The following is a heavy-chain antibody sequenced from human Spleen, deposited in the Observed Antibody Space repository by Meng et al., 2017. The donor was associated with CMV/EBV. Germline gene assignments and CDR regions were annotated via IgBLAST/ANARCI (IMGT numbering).Heavy chain of an antibody. J-gene: IGHJ4*02. V-gene: IGHV3-21*06. CDR1: GFSLNHYG. D-gene: IGHD3-10*01. Sequence: GGSLRLSCVTSGFSLNHYGMNWVRRAPGRGLEWVSYISSSSTYIFYADSVKGRFTISRDNANNLLSLQMTSLRADDTAVYFCARDPDHDRYGSGRCLDYWGQGTLVTVSS. CDR2: ISSSSTYI. CDR3: ARDPDHDRYGSGRCLDY.